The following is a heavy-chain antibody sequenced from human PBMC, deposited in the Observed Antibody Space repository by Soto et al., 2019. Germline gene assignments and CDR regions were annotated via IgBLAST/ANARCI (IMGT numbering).Heavy chain of an antibody. Sequence: VGSLRLSCAASGFTFSGSAMHWVRQASGKGLEWVGRIRSKANSYATAYAASVKGRFTISRDDSKNTAYLQMNSLKTEDTAVYYCTSPYYYDSSVKLGDAFDIWGQRTMVTVSS. D-gene: IGHD3-22*01. CDR1: GFTFSGSA. CDR3: TSPYYYDSSVKLGDAFDI. V-gene: IGHV3-73*01. J-gene: IGHJ3*02. CDR2: IRSKANSYAT.